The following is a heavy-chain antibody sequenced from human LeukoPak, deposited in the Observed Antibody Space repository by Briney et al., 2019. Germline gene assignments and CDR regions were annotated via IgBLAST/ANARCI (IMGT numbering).Heavy chain of an antibody. CDR1: GGSISGYY. J-gene: IGHJ6*03. CDR2: IYYSGST. Sequence: SETLSLTCTVSGGSISGYYWSWIRQPPGEGLEWIGYIYYSGSTNYNPSLKSRVPISVDTSKNQFTLRLSSVTAADTAVYYCARVTRNYYYYMDVWGKGTTVTVSS. D-gene: IGHD2-21*02. V-gene: IGHV4-59*01. CDR3: ARVTRNYYYYMDV.